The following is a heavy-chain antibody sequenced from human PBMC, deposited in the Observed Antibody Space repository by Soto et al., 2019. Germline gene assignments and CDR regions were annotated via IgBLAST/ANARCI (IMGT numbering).Heavy chain of an antibody. V-gene: IGHV3-30*18. CDR1: GLTFSSYG. D-gene: IGHD2-2*01. Sequence: PGGSMRLSCAASGLTFSSYGMHWVSKAPGKGLEWVAVISYDGSNKYYADSVKGRFTISRDNSKNTLYLQMNSLRAEDTAVYYSAKERFSSTSGYVDCYYYMVVRXKGPTV. CDR3: AKERFSSTSGYVDCYYYMVV. J-gene: IGHJ6*03. CDR2: ISYDGSNK.